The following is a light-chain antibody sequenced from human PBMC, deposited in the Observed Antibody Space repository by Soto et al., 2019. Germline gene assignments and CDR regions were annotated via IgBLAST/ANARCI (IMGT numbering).Light chain of an antibody. CDR1: QSVGSY. J-gene: IGKJ4*01. CDR2: GAS. V-gene: IGKV3-20*01. Sequence: VLTQSPDTLSLFPGERATISGLASQSVGSYLAWYQQKPGQAPRLLTYGASSRATGIPDRFSGSGSGTDFTLTISRLEPEDFAVYYCQQYGSSPPLSFGGGTKVDIK. CDR3: QQYGSSPPLS.